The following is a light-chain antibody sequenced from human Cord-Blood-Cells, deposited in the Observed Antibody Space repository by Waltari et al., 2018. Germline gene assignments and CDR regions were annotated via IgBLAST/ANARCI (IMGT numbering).Light chain of an antibody. CDR2: YVS. CDR3: SSYTSSSTLVV. CDR1: SRAAGGYTS. V-gene: IGLV2-14*03. Sequence: QSALTQPASVSGSPGPSTTISCTRTSRAAGGYTSVSCYQHPPGKAPKLMIYYVSKRPSGVSNRVSGSTSGNTASLTISGLQAEDEADYYCSSYTSSSTLVVFGGGTKLTVL. J-gene: IGLJ2*01.